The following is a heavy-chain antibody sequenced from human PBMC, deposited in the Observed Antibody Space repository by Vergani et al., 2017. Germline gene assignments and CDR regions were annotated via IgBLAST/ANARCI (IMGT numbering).Heavy chain of an antibody. J-gene: IGHJ4*02. V-gene: IGHV3-21*01. CDR3: ARDGGRIAARPGIDY. CDR2: ISSSSSYI. Sequence: VQLVESGGGLVKPGGSLRLSCAASGFTFSSYSMNWVRQAPGKGLEWVSSISSSSSYIYYADSVKGRFTISRDNAKNSLYLQMNSLRAEDTAVYYCARDGGRIAARPGIDYWGQGTLVTVSS. D-gene: IGHD6-6*01. CDR1: GFTFSSYS.